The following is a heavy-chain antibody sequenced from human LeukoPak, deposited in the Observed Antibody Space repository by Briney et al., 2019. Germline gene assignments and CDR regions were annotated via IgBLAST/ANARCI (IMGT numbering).Heavy chain of an antibody. CDR3: ARDGSQGYCSGGSCFYNGTDV. CDR1: GGSISSYY. J-gene: IGHJ6*02. CDR2: IYYSGST. Sequence: SETLSLTCTVSGGSISSYYWSWIRQPPGKGLEWIGYIYYSGSTNYNPSLKSRVTISVDTSKNQFSLKLSSVTAADTAVYYCARDGSQGYCSGGSCFYNGTDVWGQGTTVTVSS. D-gene: IGHD2-15*01. V-gene: IGHV4-59*01.